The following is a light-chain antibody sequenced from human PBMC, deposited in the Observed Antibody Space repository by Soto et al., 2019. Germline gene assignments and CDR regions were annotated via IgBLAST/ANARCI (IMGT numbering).Light chain of an antibody. J-gene: IGKJ4*01. CDR1: QSVSNY. CDR2: DAS. V-gene: IGKV3-11*01. Sequence: EIVLTQSPATLSLSPGERATLSCRASQSVSNYLAWFQQQPGQAPRLLIYDASNRATGIPARFSGSGSGTDFTLTISSIEPEDFAVYYCHQRSSWPLLTFGGGTKVEI. CDR3: HQRSSWPLLT.